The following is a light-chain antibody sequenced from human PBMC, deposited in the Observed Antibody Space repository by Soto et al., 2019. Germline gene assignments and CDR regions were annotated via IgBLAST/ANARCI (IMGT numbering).Light chain of an antibody. V-gene: IGKV3-20*01. J-gene: IGKJ1*01. Sequence: EIVLTQSPGTLSLSPGERVTLSCRACQSVSTYLAWYQQKPGQAPRLLIYSSSNRATGIPDRFSGSGSGTDFTLTISRLEPEDFAVYYCQQYGSSSGWSFGQGTKVEIK. CDR2: SSS. CDR1: QSVSTY. CDR3: QQYGSSSGWS.